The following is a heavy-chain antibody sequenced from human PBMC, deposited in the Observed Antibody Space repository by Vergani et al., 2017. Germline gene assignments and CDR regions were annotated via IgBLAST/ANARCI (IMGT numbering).Heavy chain of an antibody. J-gene: IGHJ4*02. CDR3: AKDDESSSWLDY. CDR2: IGGSGGRT. CDR1: GFSFSSYA. Sequence: EVQLLESGGGLVQPGGSLRLSCAVSGFSFSSYAMSWVRQAPGKRLEWVSGIGGSGGRTYYADSVKGRFTISRDNSKNTLYLQMNSLRAEDTAVYYCAKDDESSSWLDYWGQGTLVTVSS. D-gene: IGHD6-13*01. V-gene: IGHV3-23*01.